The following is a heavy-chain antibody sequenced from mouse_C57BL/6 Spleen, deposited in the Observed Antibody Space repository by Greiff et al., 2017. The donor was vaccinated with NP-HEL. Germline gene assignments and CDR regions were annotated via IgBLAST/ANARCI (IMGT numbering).Heavy chain of an antibody. V-gene: IGHV1-9*01. CDR1: GYTFTGYW. D-gene: IGHD1-1*01. Sequence: VQLQQSGAELMKPGASVKLSCKATGYTFTGYWIEWVKQRPGHGLEWIGEILPGSGSTNYNEKFKGKATFTADTSSNTAYMQLSSLTTEDSAIYYCVITTVVAPHWYFDVWGTGTTVTVSS. CDR2: ILPGSGST. J-gene: IGHJ1*03. CDR3: VITTVVAPHWYFDV.